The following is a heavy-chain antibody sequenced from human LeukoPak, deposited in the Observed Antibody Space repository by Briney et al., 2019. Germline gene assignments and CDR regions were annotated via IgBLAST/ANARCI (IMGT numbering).Heavy chain of an antibody. V-gene: IGHV1-18*04. CDR2: ISAYNGNT. CDR3: ARVSTNSRVAGYDPQWYFDL. CDR1: GYTFINYG. Sequence: GASMKVSCKASGYTFINYGFSWVRQAPGQGLEWMGWISAYNGNTNYLQKFQGRVTMTTDTSTNTVYMELRSLRSDDTAEYYCARVSTNSRVAGYDPQWYFDLWGRGTPVTVSP. J-gene: IGHJ2*01. D-gene: IGHD5-12*01.